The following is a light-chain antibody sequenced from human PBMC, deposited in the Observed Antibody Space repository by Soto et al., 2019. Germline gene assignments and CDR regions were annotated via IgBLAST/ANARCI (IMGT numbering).Light chain of an antibody. Sequence: DIHMTQSPSTLSASVGDTVTITCRASQSISTSLALYQQKPGKSPKLLISGASTLEEGVPSRFRGSGSGTEFTLTITSLQTDDFATYYCQQYITYSTFGQGTKVDI. CDR3: QQYITYST. J-gene: IGKJ1*01. V-gene: IGKV1-5*01. CDR1: QSISTS. CDR2: GAS.